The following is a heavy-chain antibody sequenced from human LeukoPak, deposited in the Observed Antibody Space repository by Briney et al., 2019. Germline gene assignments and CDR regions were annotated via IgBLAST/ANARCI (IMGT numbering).Heavy chain of an antibody. CDR2: IKHDGSDK. J-gene: IGHJ6*03. D-gene: IGHD2-2*01. Sequence: GGSLRLSCAASGFLFSSYWMSWVRQAPGKGLEWVANIKHDGSDKYYVDSVTGRFTISGDNAKNSLSLQMNSLRVEDTAVYYCATICSTSCYGYYMDVWGKGITVTVSS. CDR1: GFLFSSYW. V-gene: IGHV3-7*01. CDR3: ATICSTSCYGYYMDV.